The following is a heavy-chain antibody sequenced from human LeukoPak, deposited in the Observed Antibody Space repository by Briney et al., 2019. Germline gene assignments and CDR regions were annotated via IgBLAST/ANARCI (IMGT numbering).Heavy chain of an antibody. CDR3: ARPIHYFGAFDV. V-gene: IGHV4-39*01. D-gene: IGHD3-10*01. CDR1: GGSISSSSYY. Sequence: PSETLSLTCTASGGSISSSSYYWGWIRQPPGKGLEWIGSIYYSGSTYYNPSLKGRVTISVDTSKNQFSLKLSSVAAADTAVYYCARPIHYFGAFDVWGQGTMVTVSS. J-gene: IGHJ3*01. CDR2: IYYSGST.